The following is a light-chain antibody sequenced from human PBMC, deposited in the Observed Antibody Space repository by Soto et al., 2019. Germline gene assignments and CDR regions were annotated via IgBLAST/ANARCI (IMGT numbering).Light chain of an antibody. J-gene: IGLJ1*01. Sequence: SYELTQPFSVSVALGQTARITCGGNNIGTKNVHWYQQKPGQAPVLVMYSDRNRPSGIPERFSGSNSGNTATLTISRAQAGDEADYYCQVWDSSTALYVFGTGTKVTVL. CDR1: NIGTKN. CDR3: QVWDSSTALYV. V-gene: IGLV3-9*01. CDR2: SDR.